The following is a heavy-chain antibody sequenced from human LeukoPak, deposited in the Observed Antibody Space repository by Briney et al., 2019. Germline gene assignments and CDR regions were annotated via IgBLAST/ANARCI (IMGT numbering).Heavy chain of an antibody. J-gene: IGHJ5*02. CDR1: GFTLSDSG. CDR3: TRDRGTYNWLDP. Sequence: GGSLKLSCAASGFTLSDSGIHWVRQASGKGLEWVGLIDRPAKSYATAYGASVGGRFTIYRDDSKNTAYLQMDSLKTEDTALYYCTRDRGTYNWLDPWGQGTLVTVSS. V-gene: IGHV3-73*01. CDR2: IDRPAKSYAT. D-gene: IGHD1-26*01.